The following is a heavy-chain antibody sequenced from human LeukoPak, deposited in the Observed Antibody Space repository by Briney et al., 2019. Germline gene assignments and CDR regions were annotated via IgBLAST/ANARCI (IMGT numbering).Heavy chain of an antibody. CDR1: GGSISSYY. V-gene: IGHV4-59*01. Sequence: SETLSLTCTVSGGSISSYYWSWIRQPPGKGLEWIGYIYYSGSTNYNPSLKSRVTISVDTSKNQFSLKLSSVTAADTAVYYCARTATVRGVISWFDPWGQGTLVTVSS. CDR3: ARTATVRGVISWFDP. CDR2: IYYSGST. J-gene: IGHJ5*02. D-gene: IGHD3-10*01.